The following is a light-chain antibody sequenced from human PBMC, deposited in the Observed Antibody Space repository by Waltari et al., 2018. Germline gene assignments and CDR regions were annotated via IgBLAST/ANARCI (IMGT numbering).Light chain of an antibody. CDR3: GTWDSSLSAYV. Sequence: QSVLTQPPSVSAAPEQKVTISCPGSSSTIGNNYVSWYQQLPGTAPKLLIYENNKRPSGIPDRFSGSKSGTSATLGITGLQTGDEADYYCGTWDSSLSAYVFGTGTKVTVL. CDR1: SSTIGNNY. CDR2: ENN. V-gene: IGLV1-51*02. J-gene: IGLJ1*01.